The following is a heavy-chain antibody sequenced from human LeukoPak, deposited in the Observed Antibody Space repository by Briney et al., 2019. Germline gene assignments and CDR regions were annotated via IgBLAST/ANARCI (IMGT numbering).Heavy chain of an antibody. J-gene: IGHJ1*01. V-gene: IGHV4-59*08. CDR3: ARVVSGTVALDD. Sequence: QEWIGYIFYTGTTNYNPSLRSRVTMSVDTSNNHFSLKLRFVTAADTAVYFCARVVSGTVALDDWGQGTLVTVSS. D-gene: IGHD1-14*01. CDR2: IFYTGTT.